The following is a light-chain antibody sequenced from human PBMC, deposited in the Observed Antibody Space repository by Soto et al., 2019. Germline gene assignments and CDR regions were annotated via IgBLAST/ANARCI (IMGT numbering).Light chain of an antibody. J-gene: IGLJ2*01. Sequence: QSVLTQPASVSGSPGQSITISCTGTSSDVGAYNYVSWYQHHPGRAPKLIIFEVSHRPSGVSDRFSGSESGNTASLTISGLQTEDEADYYCTSYTRTRNLLFGGGTKLTVL. CDR3: TSYTRTRNLL. CDR1: SSDVGAYNY. CDR2: EVS. V-gene: IGLV2-14*01.